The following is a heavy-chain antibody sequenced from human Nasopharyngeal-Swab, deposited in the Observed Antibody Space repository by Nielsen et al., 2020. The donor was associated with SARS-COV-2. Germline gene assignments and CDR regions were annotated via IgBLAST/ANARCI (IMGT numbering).Heavy chain of an antibody. CDR1: GGSFRDYF. CDR3: ARGFSTATTFVDV. V-gene: IGHV4-34*01. D-gene: IGHD3-3*01. CDR2: IDHSGRT. J-gene: IGHJ6*04. Sequence: SETLSLTCAVYGGSFRDYFWTWIRQPPGKGLEWIAEIDHSGRTNYNPSLKSRFTVSVDTSKNQFSLKVSSVTAADTAIYYWARGFSTATTFVDVWGKGAIVTVSS.